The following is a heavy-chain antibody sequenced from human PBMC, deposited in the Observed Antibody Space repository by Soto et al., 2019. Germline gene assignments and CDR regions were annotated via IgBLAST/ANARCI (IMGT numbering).Heavy chain of an antibody. V-gene: IGHV1-3*01. CDR1: GYTFTTYA. J-gene: IGHJ6*02. D-gene: IGHD1-26*01. Sequence: QVQLVQSGAEVAKPGASAKVSCKASGYTFTTYALHWVRQAPGQRPEWMGWINPASGHTKYSKKFQDRVTITRDTSSSTGYMELSSLRSEDTAVYYCGRSVVGATGEILYNAMDVWGQGTTVTVSS. CDR3: GRSVVGATGEILYNAMDV. CDR2: INPASGHT.